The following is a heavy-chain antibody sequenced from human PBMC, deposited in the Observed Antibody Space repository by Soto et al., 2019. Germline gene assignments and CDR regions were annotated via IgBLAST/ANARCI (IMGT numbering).Heavy chain of an antibody. CDR1: GYVFNTYG. CDR3: ARDVSLAGNYEY. J-gene: IGHJ4*02. D-gene: IGHD4-4*01. Sequence: QVQLVQSGAEVKRPGASVKVSCRASGYVFNTYGLSWVRQAPGQGLDWMGWLTAYSADTNYAQKFKGRVTMTIDTPTNTAYMELRSLRSDDTALYFCARDVSLAGNYEYCGQGALVTVSS. V-gene: IGHV1-18*01. CDR2: LTAYSADT.